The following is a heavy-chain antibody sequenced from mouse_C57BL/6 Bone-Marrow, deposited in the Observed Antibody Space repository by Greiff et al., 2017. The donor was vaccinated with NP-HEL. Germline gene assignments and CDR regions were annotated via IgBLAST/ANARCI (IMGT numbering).Heavy chain of an antibody. V-gene: IGHV1-59*01. CDR2: IDPSDSYT. D-gene: IGHD2-12*01. CDR3: ERLNSYSDGFAY. J-gene: IGHJ3*01. CDR1: GYTFTSYW. Sequence: VQLQQSGAELVRPGTSVKLSCKASGYTFTSYWMHWVKQRPGQGLEWIGVIDPSDSYTNYNQKFKGKATLTVDTSASTAYMQLSSLTTEDSEVYYCERLNSYSDGFAYWGQGTLVTVSA.